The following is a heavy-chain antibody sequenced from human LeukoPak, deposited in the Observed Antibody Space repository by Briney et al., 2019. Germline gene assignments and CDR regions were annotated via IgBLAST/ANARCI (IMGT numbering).Heavy chain of an antibody. J-gene: IGHJ4*02. CDR3: ARPYYDIWSAYVY. V-gene: IGHV3-64*01. CDR1: GFTFSSYA. CDR2: ISNGGGST. Sequence: QSGGSLRLSCAASGFTFSSYAMHWVRQAPGKGVEYVSAISNGGGSTHYANSVKGRFTISRDNSKNTLYLQMGSLRAEDMAVYYCARPYYDIWSAYVYWGQGTLVTVSS. D-gene: IGHD3-3*01.